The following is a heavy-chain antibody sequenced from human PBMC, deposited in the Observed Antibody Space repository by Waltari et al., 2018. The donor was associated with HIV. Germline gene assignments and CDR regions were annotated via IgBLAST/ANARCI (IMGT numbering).Heavy chain of an antibody. CDR3: QQYRSTPRTFGGGTRVQIKRTVAAPSVFIFQ. Sequence: QVQLQQWGAGLLKPSETLSLTCAVYGGSFSGYYWSWIRQPPGKGLEWIGEINHSGSTNYNPSLKSRVTISVDTSKNQFSLKLSSVTAADTAVYYCQQYRSTPRTFGGGTRVQIKRTVAAPSVFIFQ. J-gene: IGHJ1*01. CDR2: INHSGST. D-gene: IGHD2-2*01. CDR1: GGSFSGYY. V-gene: IGHV4-34*01.